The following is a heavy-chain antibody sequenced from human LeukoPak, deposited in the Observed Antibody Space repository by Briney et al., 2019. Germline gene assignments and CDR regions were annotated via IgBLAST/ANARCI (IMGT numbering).Heavy chain of an antibody. Sequence: ASVKVSCKASGHTFTTYYIHWVRQAPGQGLEWIGRIHPGTGDTNYAQKFQDRVTVTRDTSIATAYMDLIRLTSDDTAVYYCASYASGYNWLRVWGQGTLVTVSS. J-gene: IGHJ4*02. CDR3: ASYASGYNWLRV. CDR2: IHPGTGDT. CDR1: GHTFTTYY. V-gene: IGHV1-2*06. D-gene: IGHD1-1*01.